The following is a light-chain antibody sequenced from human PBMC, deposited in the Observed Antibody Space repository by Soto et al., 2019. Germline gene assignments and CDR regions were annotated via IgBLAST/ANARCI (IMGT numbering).Light chain of an antibody. CDR3: SSYAGSSDIV. V-gene: IGLV2-8*01. J-gene: IGLJ1*01. CDR1: SSDVGGYNF. CDR2: AVT. Sequence: QSALTQPPSASGTPGQSVTIPCTGTSSDVGGYNFVSWYQQHPGRAPKLIISAVTNRPSGVPDRFSGSKSGNTASLTVSGLQADDEADYYCSSYAGSSDIVFGTGTKVTVL.